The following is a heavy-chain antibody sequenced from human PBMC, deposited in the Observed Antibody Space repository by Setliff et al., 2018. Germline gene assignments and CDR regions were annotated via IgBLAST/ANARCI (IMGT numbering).Heavy chain of an antibody. J-gene: IGHJ4*02. CDR1: GYSFSNFW. CDR3: ARSPVGATYSAYFDY. CDR2: IYPGDSHT. V-gene: IGHV5-51*01. Sequence: GESLKISCKGSGYSFSNFWIGWVRQMPGKGLKWMGIIYPGDSHTRYSPSFQGQVTMSADKSINTAYLQWSNLKASDTAIYYCARSPVGATYSAYFDYWGQGALVTVS. D-gene: IGHD1-26*01.